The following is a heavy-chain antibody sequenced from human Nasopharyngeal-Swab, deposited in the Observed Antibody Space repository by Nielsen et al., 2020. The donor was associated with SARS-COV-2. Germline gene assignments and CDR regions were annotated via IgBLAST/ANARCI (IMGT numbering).Heavy chain of an antibody. CDR1: GCSISSSYW. J-gene: IGHJ6*02. D-gene: IGHD1-26*01. Sequence: SETLSLTFAVSGCSISSSYWWTWVRQPPGKGLEWIGDIYHSGSTNYNPSLKSRVTIPVDKSKNQFSLKLSSVTAADTAVYYCARRIVGASGSMDVWGQGTTVTVSS. CDR2: IYHSGST. V-gene: IGHV4-4*02. CDR3: ARRIVGASGSMDV.